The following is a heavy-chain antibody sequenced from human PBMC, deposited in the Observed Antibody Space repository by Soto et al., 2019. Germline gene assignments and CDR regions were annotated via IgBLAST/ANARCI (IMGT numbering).Heavy chain of an antibody. CDR3: ARERDLSSSSDYYNYHMDV. CDR2: IDWDDDK. CDR1: GFSLSTSGVG. Sequence: SGPTLVNPTQTFTLTCTFSGFSLSTSGVGVGWIRQPPGKALEWLARIDWDDDKYYSTSLKTRLTISKDTSKNQVVLTMTNMDPVDTATYFCARERDLSSSSDYYNYHMDVWGKGTTVTVSS. D-gene: IGHD6-6*01. J-gene: IGHJ6*03. V-gene: IGHV2-70*11.